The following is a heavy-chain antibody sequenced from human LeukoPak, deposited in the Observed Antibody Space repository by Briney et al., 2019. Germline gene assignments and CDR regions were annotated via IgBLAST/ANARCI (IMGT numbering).Heavy chain of an antibody. J-gene: IGHJ4*02. CDR1: GYTFTGYY. CDR3: AAMATTYEGFDY. V-gene: IGHV1-2*02. D-gene: IGHD5-24*01. Sequence: ASVKVSCKASGYTFTGYYMHWVRQAPGQGLELMGWINPNSGGTNYAQKFQGRVTMTRDTSISTAYMELSRLRSDDTAVYYCAAMATTYEGFDYWGQGTLVTVSS. CDR2: INPNSGGT.